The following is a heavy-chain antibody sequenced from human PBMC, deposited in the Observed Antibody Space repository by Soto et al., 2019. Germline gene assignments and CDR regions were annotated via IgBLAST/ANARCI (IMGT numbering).Heavy chain of an antibody. D-gene: IGHD4-4*01. CDR2: INIYNGHT. Sequence: EASVKVSCKASGYTFSSYGITWVRQAPGQGLGWMGWINIYNGHTNYAQNHRDRVTVTADTSTSTAYMELRSLTSDDTAVYYCARDINYNVDYWGQGILVTVSS. V-gene: IGHV1-18*01. CDR3: ARDINYNVDY. J-gene: IGHJ4*02. CDR1: GYTFSSYG.